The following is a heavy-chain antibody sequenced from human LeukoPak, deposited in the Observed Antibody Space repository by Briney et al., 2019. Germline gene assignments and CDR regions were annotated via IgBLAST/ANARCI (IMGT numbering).Heavy chain of an antibody. Sequence: GGSLRLSCAASGFTFSGYAMSWVRQAPGKGLEWVSAISGSGGSTYYADSVKGRFTISRDNSKNTLYLQMNSLRAEDTAVYYCAKDCSSTSCYLYWGQGTLVTVSS. J-gene: IGHJ4*02. CDR3: AKDCSSTSCYLY. CDR2: ISGSGGST. D-gene: IGHD2-2*01. V-gene: IGHV3-23*01. CDR1: GFTFSGYA.